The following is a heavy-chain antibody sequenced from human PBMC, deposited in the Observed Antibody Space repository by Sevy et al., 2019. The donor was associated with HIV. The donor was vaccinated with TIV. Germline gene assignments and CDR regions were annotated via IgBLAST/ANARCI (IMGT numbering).Heavy chain of an antibody. D-gene: IGHD3-16*02. CDR1: GFTFSSYW. CDR3: ARDFYDYIWGSYRSGWFDP. J-gene: IGHJ5*02. Sequence: GGSLRLSCAASGFTFSSYWMSWVRQAPGKGLEWVANIKQDGSEKYYVDSVKGRFTISRDNAKNSLYLQMNSLRAEDMAVYYCARDFYDYIWGSYRSGWFDPWGQGTLVTVSS. V-gene: IGHV3-7*03. CDR2: IKQDGSEK.